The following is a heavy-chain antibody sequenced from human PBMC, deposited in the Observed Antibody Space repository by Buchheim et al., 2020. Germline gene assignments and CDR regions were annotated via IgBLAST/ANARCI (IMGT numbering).Heavy chain of an antibody. CDR3: ARDLLSTLDSSGWYPRWFDP. J-gene: IGHJ5*02. CDR1: GFTFSSYS. Sequence: EVQLVESGGGLVKPGGSLRLSCAASGFTFSSYSMNWVRQAPGKGLEWVSSISSSSSYIYYADSVKGRFTISRDNAKNSLYLQMNGLRAEDTAVYYCARDLLSTLDSSGWYPRWFDPWGQGTL. CDR2: ISSSSSYI. V-gene: IGHV3-21*01. D-gene: IGHD6-19*01.